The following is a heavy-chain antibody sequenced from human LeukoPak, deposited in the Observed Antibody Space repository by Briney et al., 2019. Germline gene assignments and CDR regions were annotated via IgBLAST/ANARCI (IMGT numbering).Heavy chain of an antibody. CDR3: AREASHPLTYYDFWSGYPEGMDV. CDR1: GGSISSYY. Sequence: SETLSLTCTVSGGSISSYYWSWIRRPAGKGLEWIGRIYTSGSTNYNPSLKSRVTMSVDTSKNQFSLKLSSVTAADTAVYYCAREASHPLTYYDFWSGYPEGMDVWGQGTTVTVSS. V-gene: IGHV4-4*07. D-gene: IGHD3-3*01. CDR2: IYTSGST. J-gene: IGHJ6*02.